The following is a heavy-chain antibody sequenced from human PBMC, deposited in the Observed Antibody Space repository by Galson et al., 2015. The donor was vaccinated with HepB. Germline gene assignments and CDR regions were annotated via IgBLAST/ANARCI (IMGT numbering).Heavy chain of an antibody. D-gene: IGHD4-11*01. J-gene: IGHJ4*02. V-gene: IGHV3-72*01. CDR3: ARGSTAIRPSYDY. CDR2: IRNKGNSYTT. Sequence: SLRLSCAASGFTFSDHYMDWVRQAPGKGLEWVSRIRNKGNSYTTVYAASVKGRFTISRDESKNSLYLQMNSLKNEDTAVYYCARGSTAIRPSYDYWGQGTLVTVSS. CDR1: GFTFSDHY.